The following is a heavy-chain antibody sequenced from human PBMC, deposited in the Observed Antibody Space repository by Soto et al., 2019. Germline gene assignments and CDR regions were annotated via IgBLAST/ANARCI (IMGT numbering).Heavy chain of an antibody. CDR2: MNPNSGNT. D-gene: IGHD2-8*01. CDR3: ARAVGCTTGVCPPYWFDP. Sequence: QVPLVQSGAEVKKPGASVKVSCKASGYTFTSYDINWVRQAAGQGLEWMGWMNPNSGNTGYAQKFQGRVTMTRNTSMSTAYMELSSLRSEDTAVYYCARAVGCTTGVCPPYWFDPWGQGTLVTVSS. V-gene: IGHV1-8*01. CDR1: GYTFTSYD. J-gene: IGHJ5*02.